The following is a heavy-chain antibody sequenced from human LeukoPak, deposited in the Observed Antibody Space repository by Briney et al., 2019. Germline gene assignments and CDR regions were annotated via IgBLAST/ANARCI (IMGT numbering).Heavy chain of an antibody. CDR1: GYTFTSYG. J-gene: IGHJ3*02. V-gene: IGHV1-18*01. D-gene: IGHD3-3*01. CDR2: ISAYNGNT. CDR3: ARGRITIVSIFGVATPVAFDI. Sequence: ASVKVSCKASGYTFTSYGISWVRQAPGQGLEWMGWISAYNGNTNYAQKLQGRVTMTTDTSTSTAYMELRSLRSDDTAVYYCARGRITIVSIFGVATPVAFDIWGQGTMVTVSS.